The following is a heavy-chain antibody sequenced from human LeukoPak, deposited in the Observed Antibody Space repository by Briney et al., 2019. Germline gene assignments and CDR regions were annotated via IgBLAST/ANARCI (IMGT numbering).Heavy chain of an antibody. CDR2: ISGSGGST. V-gene: IGHV3-23*01. CDR1: GFTFSVSA. J-gene: IGHJ4*02. CDR3: AKDPSPEAGTY. Sequence: GGSLRLSCAASGFTFSVSAMHWVRQAPGRGLEWVSAISGSGGSTYYADSVKGRFNISRDNSNNTLYLQMNSLRAEDTAVYYCAKDPSPEAGTYWGQGTLVTVSS. D-gene: IGHD6-13*01.